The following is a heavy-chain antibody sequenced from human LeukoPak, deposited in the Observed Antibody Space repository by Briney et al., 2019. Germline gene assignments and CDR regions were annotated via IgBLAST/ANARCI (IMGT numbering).Heavy chain of an antibody. CDR1: GFSLSTSGVG. Sequence: SGPTLVNPTQTLTLTCTFSGFSLSTSGVGVGWIRQPPGKALEWLALIYWNDGKRYSPSLKSRLTITKDTSKNQVVLTMTNMDPVDTATYYCAHRPPMYSSSSLYYFDYWGQGTLVTVSS. CDR3: AHRPPMYSSSSLYYFDY. J-gene: IGHJ4*02. D-gene: IGHD6-6*01. CDR2: IYWNDGK. V-gene: IGHV2-5*01.